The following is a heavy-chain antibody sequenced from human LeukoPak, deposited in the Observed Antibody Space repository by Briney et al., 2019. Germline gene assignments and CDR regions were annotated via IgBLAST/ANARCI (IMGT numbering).Heavy chain of an antibody. CDR2: IIPILGIA. CDR1: GGTFSSYA. V-gene: IGHV1-69*04. CDR3: ARGVIGYSSSSRYYYYYYMDV. Sequence: GASVKVSCKASGGTFSSYAISWVRQAPGQGLEWMGRIIPILGIANYAQKFQGRVTMTRDTSISTAYMELSRLRSDDTAVYYCARGVIGYSSSSRYYYYYYMDVWGKGATVTVSS. J-gene: IGHJ6*03. D-gene: IGHD6-6*01.